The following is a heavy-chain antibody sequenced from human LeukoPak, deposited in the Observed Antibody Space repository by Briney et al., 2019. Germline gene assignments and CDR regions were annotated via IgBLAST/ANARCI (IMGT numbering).Heavy chain of an antibody. Sequence: GGSLRLSCAASGFTFSTYAMSWVRQAPGKGLEWVSTISGSDGSTYYAESVKGRSTISRDNSKNTLHLQMDSLRAEDTAVYYCARAVGPFDYWGQGTLVTVSS. CDR2: ISGSDGST. CDR3: ARAVGPFDY. CDR1: GFTFSTYA. D-gene: IGHD1-26*01. V-gene: IGHV3-23*01. J-gene: IGHJ4*02.